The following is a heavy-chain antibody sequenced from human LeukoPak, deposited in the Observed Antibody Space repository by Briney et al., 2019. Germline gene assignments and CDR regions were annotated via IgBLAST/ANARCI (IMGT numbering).Heavy chain of an antibody. CDR1: GFTFSSYW. V-gene: IGHV3-74*01. CDR3: ARVGTYQLLHYYYYYGMDV. D-gene: IGHD2-2*01. J-gene: IGHJ6*02. Sequence: QSGGSLRLSCAASGFTFSSYWMHWVRQAPGKGLVWVSRINSDGSSTSYADSVKGRFTISRDNAKNTLYLQMNSLRAEDTAVYYCARVGTYQLLHYYYYYGMDVWGQGTTVTVSS. CDR2: INSDGSST.